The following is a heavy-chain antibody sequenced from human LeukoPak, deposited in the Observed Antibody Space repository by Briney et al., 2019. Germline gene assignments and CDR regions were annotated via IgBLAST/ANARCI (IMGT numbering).Heavy chain of an antibody. CDR1: GCTFSRYA. J-gene: IGHJ4*02. V-gene: IGHV3-23*01. CDR2: ISGSGGST. CDR3: AKGPPRVDTAMCDY. D-gene: IGHD5-18*01. Sequence: GGSLRLSCAASGCTFSRYAMSWVRQAPGKGLEWVSAISGSGGSTYYADSVKGRFTISRDNSKNTLYLQMNSLRVEYTAVYYCAKGPPRVDTAMCDYWGQGTLVTVSS.